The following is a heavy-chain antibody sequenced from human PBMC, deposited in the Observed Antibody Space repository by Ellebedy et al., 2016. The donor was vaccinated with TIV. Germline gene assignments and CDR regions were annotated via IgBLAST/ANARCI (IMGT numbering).Heavy chain of an antibody. CDR2: INPSDGHT. J-gene: IGHJ4*02. CDR1: GYTFINYY. CDR3: ARGNTLMVVGFDS. V-gene: IGHV1-46*01. Sequence: ASVKVSCXASGYTFINYYIHWVRRAPGQGLEWLGIINPSDGHTSYAKKIQGRVTMTRDTSTSTVYMALSSLSSEDTAVYFCARGNTLMVVGFDSWGQGTLVTVSS. D-gene: IGHD2-21*01.